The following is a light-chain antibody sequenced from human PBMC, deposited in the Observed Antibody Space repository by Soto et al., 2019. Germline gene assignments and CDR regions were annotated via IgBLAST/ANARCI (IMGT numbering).Light chain of an antibody. CDR3: QRYDGYRT. V-gene: IGKV1-5*03. J-gene: IGKJ1*01. CDR2: KAS. CDR1: QSLDRW. Sequence: DIQMTQSPSTLSASVGDRVTITCRASQSLDRWLAWYQQKPGKVPKLLIYKASSLESGVPSRFGGSGSGTEFTLTISSLKPDDFATYYCQRYDGYRTFGQGTKVDIK.